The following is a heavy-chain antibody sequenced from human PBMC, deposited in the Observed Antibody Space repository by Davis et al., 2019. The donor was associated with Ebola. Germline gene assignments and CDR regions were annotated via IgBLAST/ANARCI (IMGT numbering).Heavy chain of an antibody. CDR1: GFTFSSYG. J-gene: IGHJ4*02. CDR3: AKGTNRIAVAGIGESY. V-gene: IGHV3-30*18. Sequence: GESLKISCAASGFTFSSYGMHWVRQAPGKGLEWVAVISYDGSNKYYADSVKGRFTISRDNSKNTLYLQMNSLRTEDTAVYYCAKGTNRIAVAGIGESYWGQGTLVTVSS. D-gene: IGHD6-19*01. CDR2: ISYDGSNK.